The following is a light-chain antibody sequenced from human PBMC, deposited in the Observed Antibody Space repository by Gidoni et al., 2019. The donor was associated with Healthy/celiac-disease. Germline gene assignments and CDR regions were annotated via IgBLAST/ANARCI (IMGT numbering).Light chain of an antibody. CDR2: WAS. Sequence: EIVLTRSPDSLAVSLGGRATINCKSSQSVLYSSNNKNYLAWYQQKPGQPPKLLIYWASTRESGVPDRFSGSGSGTDFTLTISSLQAEDVAVYYCQQYYSTPPLTFGGGTKVEIK. CDR3: QQYYSTPPLT. V-gene: IGKV4-1*01. J-gene: IGKJ4*01. CDR1: QSVLYSSNNKNY.